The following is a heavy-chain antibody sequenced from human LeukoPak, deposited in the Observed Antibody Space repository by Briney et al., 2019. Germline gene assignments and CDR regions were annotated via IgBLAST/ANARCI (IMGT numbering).Heavy chain of an antibody. CDR1: GYTFINYY. J-gene: IGHJ5*02. CDR2: INPSGDSV. V-gene: IGHV1-46*01. Sequence: APVKASCKASGYTFINYYTHWVRQAPGQGLEWMGRINPSGDSVNYAQKFQDRVTMTRDTSTNTVYLELSSLRSDDTAVYYCARTMADGGANHWGQGTLVTVSS. CDR3: ARTMADGGANH. D-gene: IGHD2-21*01.